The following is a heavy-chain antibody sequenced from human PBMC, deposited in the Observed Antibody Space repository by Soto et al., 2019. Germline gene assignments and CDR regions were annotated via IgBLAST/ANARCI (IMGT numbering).Heavy chain of an antibody. D-gene: IGHD6-6*01. CDR1: GGTFSSYA. V-gene: IGHV1-69*13. Sequence: GASVKVSCKASGGTFSSYAISWVRQAPGQGLEWMGGIIPIFGTANYAQKFQGRVTITADESTSTAYMELSSLRSEDTAVYYCARYSSSSPDDAFDIWGQGTMVTVSS. CDR3: ARYSSSSPDDAFDI. CDR2: IIPIFGTA. J-gene: IGHJ3*02.